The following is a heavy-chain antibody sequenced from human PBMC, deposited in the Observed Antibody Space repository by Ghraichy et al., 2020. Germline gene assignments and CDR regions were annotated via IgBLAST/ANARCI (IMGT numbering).Heavy chain of an antibody. J-gene: IGHJ4*02. CDR2: VYYSGSA. V-gene: IGHV4-59*01. D-gene: IGHD4-23*01. CDR1: GGSISSYY. CDR3: ASGPGGTSGY. Sequence: SETLSLTCTVSGGSISSYYWSWVRQPPGKGLEWIGYVYYSGSANYNPSLKSRITISVDMSKNQFSLKLSSVTAADTAVYYCASGPGGTSGYWGQGTLVTVSS.